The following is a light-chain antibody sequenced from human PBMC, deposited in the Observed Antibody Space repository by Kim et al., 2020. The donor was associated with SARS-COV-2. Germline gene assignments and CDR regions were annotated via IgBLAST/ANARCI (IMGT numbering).Light chain of an antibody. V-gene: IGKV1-5*03. CDR1: QNITDW. CDR3: QQYNSYPYT. Sequence: DIQMTQSPSTLSASVGDRVTITCRASQNITDWLAWYQKKPGKAPNLLIYKASSLESGVSSGFSGSGSGTEFSLTINSLQPDDFATYFCQQYNSYPYTFGQGTKLEI. CDR2: KAS. J-gene: IGKJ2*01.